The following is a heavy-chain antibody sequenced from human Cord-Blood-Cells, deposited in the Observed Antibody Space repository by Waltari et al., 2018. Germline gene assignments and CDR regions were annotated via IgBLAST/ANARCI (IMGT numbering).Heavy chain of an antibody. D-gene: IGHD6-13*01. J-gene: IGHJ4*02. Sequence: EVQLVESGGGLVQPGGCLKLSCAASGFTFSGSAMHWVRQASGKGLEWVGRIRSKANSYATAYAASVKGRFTISRDDSKNTAYLQMNSLKTEDTAVYYCIVEAAAGPFDYWGQGTLVTVSS. CDR1: GFTFSGSA. CDR2: IRSKANSYAT. V-gene: IGHV3-73*02. CDR3: IVEAAAGPFDY.